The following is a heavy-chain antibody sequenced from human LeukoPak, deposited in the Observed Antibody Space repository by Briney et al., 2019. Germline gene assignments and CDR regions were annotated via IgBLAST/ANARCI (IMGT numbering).Heavy chain of an antibody. CDR3: AGDRAQYYDDAFDI. CDR2: ISYDGEEE. V-gene: IGHV3-30*07. J-gene: IGHJ3*02. D-gene: IGHD3-3*01. Sequence: PGGSLRLSCAGSAFTFNSFAMHWVRVAPGKGLEWVAAISYDGEEEFYADSVRGRFTISRDNAQNSLYLQMNTLRVEDTAVYYCAGDRAQYYDDAFDIWGQGTMVTVSS. CDR1: AFTFNSFA.